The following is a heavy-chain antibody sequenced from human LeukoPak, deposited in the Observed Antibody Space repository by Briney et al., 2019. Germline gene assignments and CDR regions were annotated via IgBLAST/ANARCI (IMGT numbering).Heavy chain of an antibody. CDR3: ARGTVLKVYDGLSNWFDP. V-gene: IGHV4-61*01. D-gene: IGHD2-8*01. J-gene: IGHJ5*02. CDR2: IYYSGST. CDR1: GGSVSSGSYY. Sequence: SETLSLTCTVSGGSVSSGSYYWSWIRQPPGKGLEWIGYIYYSGSTNYNPSLKSRVTISVDTSKNQFSLKLSSVTAADTAVYYCARGTVLKVYDGLSNWFDPWGQGTLVTVSS.